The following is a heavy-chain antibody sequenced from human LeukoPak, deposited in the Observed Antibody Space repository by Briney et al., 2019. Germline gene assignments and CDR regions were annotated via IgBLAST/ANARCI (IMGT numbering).Heavy chain of an antibody. D-gene: IGHD4-11*01. CDR3: ARGRVSSSTWHSTYYYYFYMDV. CDR2: IYYSGST. CDR1: GGSISSYY. V-gene: IGHV4-59*13. J-gene: IGHJ6*03. Sequence: SETLSLTCTVSGGSISSYYWSWIGQPPGKGLEWIGYIYYSGSTNYNPSLKSRVTISVDTSKNQFSLKLSSVTAADTAVYFCARGRVSSSTWHSTYYYYFYMDVWGKGTTVTVSS.